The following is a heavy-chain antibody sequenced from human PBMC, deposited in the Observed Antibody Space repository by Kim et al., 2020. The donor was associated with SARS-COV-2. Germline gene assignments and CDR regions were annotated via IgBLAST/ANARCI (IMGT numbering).Heavy chain of an antibody. Sequence: SETLSLTCAVYGGSFSGYYWSWIRQPPGKGLEWIGEINHSGSTNYNPSLKSRVTISVDTSKNQFSLKLSSVTAADTAVYYCEAYYYDSSGYYPGIVDYWG. CDR2: INHSGST. J-gene: IGHJ4*01. CDR3: EAYYYDSSGYYPGIVDY. V-gene: IGHV4-34*01. CDR1: GGSFSGYY. D-gene: IGHD3-22*01.